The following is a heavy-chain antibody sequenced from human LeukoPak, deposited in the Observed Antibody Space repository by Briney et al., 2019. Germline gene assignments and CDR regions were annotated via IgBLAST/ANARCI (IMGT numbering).Heavy chain of an antibody. Sequence: GESLKISFKGSGYRFTRNWIGWVRQMPGKGLEWMGIIFPGDSDTRYSPSFQGQVTISADKSITTAYLQWSSLKASDTAMYYCVKLHRSYSYGSGTSLPFDSWGQGTLVTVSS. CDR1: GYRFTRNW. D-gene: IGHD3-10*01. CDR2: IFPGDSDT. CDR3: VKLHRSYSYGSGTSLPFDS. J-gene: IGHJ4*02. V-gene: IGHV5-51*01.